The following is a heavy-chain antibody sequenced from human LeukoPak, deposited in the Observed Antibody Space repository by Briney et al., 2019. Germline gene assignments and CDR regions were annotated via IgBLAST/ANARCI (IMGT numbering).Heavy chain of an antibody. CDR1: GGTFSSYA. V-gene: IGHV1-69*13. D-gene: IGHD3-3*01. CDR2: IIPIFGTA. J-gene: IGHJ4*02. CDR3: ARVVSGRYYFDY. Sequence: ASVKVSCKASGGTFSSYAMSWVRQAPGQGLEWMGGIIPIFGTANYAQKFQGRVTITADESTSTAYMELSSLRSEDTAVYYCARVVSGRYYFDYWGQGTLVTVSS.